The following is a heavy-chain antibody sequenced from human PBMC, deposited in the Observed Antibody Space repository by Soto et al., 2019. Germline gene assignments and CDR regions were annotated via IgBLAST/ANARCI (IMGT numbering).Heavy chain of an antibody. Sequence: GGSLRLSCAVSGFICSSYDMSWVRQAPGKGLEWVSTILVGGSTHYEDSVKGRFTISRDTSKNTVYLQMNRLTGGDTAVYYCAKATATSGGAFEIYGQGTMVTGS. CDR3: AKATATSGGAFEI. CDR2: ILVGGST. J-gene: IGHJ3*02. V-gene: IGHV3-23*01. D-gene: IGHD1-1*01. CDR1: GFICSSYD.